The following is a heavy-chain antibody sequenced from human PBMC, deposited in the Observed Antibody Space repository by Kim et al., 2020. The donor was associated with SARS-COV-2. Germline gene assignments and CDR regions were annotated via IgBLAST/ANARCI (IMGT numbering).Heavy chain of an antibody. CDR3: ARVTIFGVVIPNWFDP. D-gene: IGHD3-3*01. V-gene: IGHV3-11*06. J-gene: IGHJ5*02. CDR1: GFTFSDYY. Sequence: GGSLRLSCAASGFTFSDYYMSWIRQAPGKGLEWVSYISSSSSYTNYADSVKGRFTISRDNAKNSLYLQMNSLRAEDTAVHYCARVTIFGVVIPNWFDPWGQGTLVTVSS. CDR2: ISSSSSYT.